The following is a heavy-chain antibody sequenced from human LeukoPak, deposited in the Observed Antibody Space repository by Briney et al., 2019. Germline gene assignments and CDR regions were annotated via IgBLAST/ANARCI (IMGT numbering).Heavy chain of an antibody. CDR2: ITGTGEST. J-gene: IGHJ4*02. D-gene: IGHD6-19*01. CDR3: AKDFYSTGWFDFEY. V-gene: IGHV3-23*01. Sequence: PGGSLRLSCAASGFTFSSCAMSWVRQAPGKGLEWISTITGTGESTYYANSLRGRFTISRDNPKNTVYLEMNSLRADDTALYYCAKDFYSTGWFDFEYCGQGTLVTVSS. CDR1: GFTFSSCA.